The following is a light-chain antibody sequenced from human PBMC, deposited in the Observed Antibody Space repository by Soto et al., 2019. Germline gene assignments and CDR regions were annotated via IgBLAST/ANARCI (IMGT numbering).Light chain of an antibody. CDR2: WAS. V-gene: IGKV4-1*01. Sequence: DIVMTQSPDSLAVSLGERATINCKSSQNLLYNSNNKNYFAGYQQKPGQAPKLLIYWASSRGSWVTDRFSGSGSGTDFTLTISTLQAEDVAVYYCQQYSDTPRTFGQGTKVEI. CDR3: QQYSDTPRT. CDR1: QNLLYNSNNKNY. J-gene: IGKJ1*01.